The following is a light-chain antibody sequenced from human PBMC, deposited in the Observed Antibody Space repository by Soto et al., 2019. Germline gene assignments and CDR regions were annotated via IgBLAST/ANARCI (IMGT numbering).Light chain of an antibody. J-gene: IGKJ2*01. V-gene: IGKV1-39*01. CDR3: QHRADWPRGS. CDR1: QSISSY. CDR2: AAS. Sequence: DIQMTQSPSSLSASVGDRVTITCRASQSISSYLNWYQQKPGKAPKLLIYAASSLQSGVPSRFSGSGSGTDFALTIRSLQPEDFAVYYCQHRADWPRGSFGQGTKLEIK.